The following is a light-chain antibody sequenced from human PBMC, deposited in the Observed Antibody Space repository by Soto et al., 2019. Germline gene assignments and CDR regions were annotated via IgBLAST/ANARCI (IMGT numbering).Light chain of an antibody. CDR1: QSVRAN. CDR2: GTS. V-gene: IGKV3-15*01. Sequence: EIVMTQSPATLSVSPWQIATLLCRASQSVRANLAWYQQKPGQSPRLLIYGTSTRATDIPARFSGSGSGTEFTLTISSLQSEDSAVYYCHQYNFWPTFGQGTKVDIK. CDR3: HQYNFWPT. J-gene: IGKJ1*01.